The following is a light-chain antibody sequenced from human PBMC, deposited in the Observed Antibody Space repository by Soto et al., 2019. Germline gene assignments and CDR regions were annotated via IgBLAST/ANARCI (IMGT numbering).Light chain of an antibody. CDR3: QQYGSSPMT. J-gene: IGKJ5*01. CDR1: EGVGSS. V-gene: IGKV3-20*01. CDR2: GAS. Sequence: DIMMTQSACTLFVSPGERVTIPCRASEGVGSSLAWYQQQPGQAPRVIIYGASTTATGIPDRFSGSGSGKDFTLTISRLAPEDFAVYYCQQYGSSPMTFGQGTRLEIK.